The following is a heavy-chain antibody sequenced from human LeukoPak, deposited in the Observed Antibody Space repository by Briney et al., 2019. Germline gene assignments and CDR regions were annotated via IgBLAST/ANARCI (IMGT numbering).Heavy chain of an antibody. CDR1: GDSFSDYY. D-gene: IGHD4-11*01. V-gene: IGHV4-59*01. J-gene: IGHJ4*02. CDR2: IYHDGRS. Sequence: SETLSLTCTVAGDSFSDYYWNWIRQSPGKGLEWIGYIYHDGRSSFNPSLKSRVAISMDTSRQQFSLKLSSVTAADTAVYYCVRDVSDYSNSHFDNWGQGTLVTVSS. CDR3: VRDVSDYSNSHFDN.